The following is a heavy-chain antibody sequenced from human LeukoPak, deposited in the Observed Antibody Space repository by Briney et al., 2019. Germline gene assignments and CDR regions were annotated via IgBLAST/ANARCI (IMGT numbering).Heavy chain of an antibody. CDR2: IYYSGST. Sequence: SETLSLTRTVSGGSISSSSYYWGWIRQPPGKGLEWIGSIYYSGSTYYNPSLKSRVTISVDTSKNQFSLKLSSVTAADTAVYYCARDSPLRRGYSSWGQGTLVTVSS. CDR3: ARDSPLRRGYSS. V-gene: IGHV4-39*07. J-gene: IGHJ5*02. D-gene: IGHD5-18*01. CDR1: GGSISSSSYY.